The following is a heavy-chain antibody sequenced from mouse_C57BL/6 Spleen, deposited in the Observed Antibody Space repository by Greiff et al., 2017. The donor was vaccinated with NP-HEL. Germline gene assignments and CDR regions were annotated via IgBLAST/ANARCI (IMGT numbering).Heavy chain of an antibody. CDR1: GFTFSSYA. Sequence: EVKLVESGEGLVKPGGSLKLSCAASGFTFSSYAMSWVRQTPEKRLAWVAYLSSGGDYIYYADTVKGRFTISRDNAMNTLYLQMSSLKSEDTAMYYCTRALGYGSSPAWFAYWGQGTLVTVSA. J-gene: IGHJ3*01. V-gene: IGHV5-9-1*02. CDR3: TRALGYGSSPAWFAY. CDR2: LSSGGDYI. D-gene: IGHD1-1*01.